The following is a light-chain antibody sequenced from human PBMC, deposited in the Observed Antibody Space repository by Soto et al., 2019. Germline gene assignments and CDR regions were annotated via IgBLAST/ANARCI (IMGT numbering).Light chain of an antibody. V-gene: IGKV3-11*01. CDR3: QQRSNWPT. CDR2: GVS. CDR1: QSLTGIY. J-gene: IGKJ4*01. Sequence: EIVLTQSPGTLSLSPGERATLSCRASQSLTGIYLAWYQQKPGQAPRLLIYGVSNRATGIPARFSGSGSGTDFTLTISSLEPEDFAVYYCQQRSNWPTFGGGTKVEIK.